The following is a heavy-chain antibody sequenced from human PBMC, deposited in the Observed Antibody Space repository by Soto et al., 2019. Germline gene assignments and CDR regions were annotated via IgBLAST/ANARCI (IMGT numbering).Heavy chain of an antibody. V-gene: IGHV1-18*01. Sequence: GASVKVSCKASGYTFTTYGVSWVRQAPGQGLEWLGWINGYNGNAKYAENLQGRVTMTTDTSTSTAYMELRSLRSDDTAVYYCARMGDVPYYYYGMDVWGQGTTVTVSS. CDR2: INGYNGNA. J-gene: IGHJ6*02. CDR3: ARMGDVPYYYYGMDV. CDR1: GYTFTTYG. D-gene: IGHD3-16*01.